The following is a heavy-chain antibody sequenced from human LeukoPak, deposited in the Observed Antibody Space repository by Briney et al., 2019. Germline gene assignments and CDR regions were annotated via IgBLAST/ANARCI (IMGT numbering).Heavy chain of an antibody. Sequence: ASVKVSCKASGYTFTGYYMYWVRQAPGQGLEWMGWINPNSGGTNYAQKFQGRVTMTRDTSISTAYMELSRLRSDDTAVYYCARALTGMTTATFDYWGQGTLVTVSS. V-gene: IGHV1-2*02. J-gene: IGHJ4*02. CDR2: INPNSGGT. CDR3: ARALTGMTTATFDY. D-gene: IGHD4-17*01. CDR1: GYTFTGYY.